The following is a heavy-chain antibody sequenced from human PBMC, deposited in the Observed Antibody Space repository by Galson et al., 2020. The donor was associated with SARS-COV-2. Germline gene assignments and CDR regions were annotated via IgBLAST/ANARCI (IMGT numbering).Heavy chain of an antibody. CDR3: ARRRPVFEGSGYNLYHFDF. J-gene: IGHJ4*02. CDR2: VYHTGNT. D-gene: IGHD3-22*01. CDR1: GFSISGGYF. Sequence: SETLSLTCTVSGFSISGGYFWGWIRQPPGKGLQWIGDVYHTGNTYYNPSLKSRLTTSVDTSKNQFSLKLHSVTAADTAVYYCARRRPVFEGSGYNLYHFDFWGQGTLITVSS. V-gene: IGHV4-38-2*02.